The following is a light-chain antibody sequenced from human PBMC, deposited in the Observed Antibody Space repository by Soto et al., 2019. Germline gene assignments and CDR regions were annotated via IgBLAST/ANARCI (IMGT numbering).Light chain of an antibody. CDR1: TSNIGSNT. CDR3: AAWDDSLNGVV. Sequence: QSVLTQPPSASGTPGQRVTISCSGSTSNIGSNTVNWYQQLPGTALKLLIYSNNQRPSEVPDRFSGSKSGTSASLAISGLQSEDEADYYCAAWDDSLNGVVFGGGTKLTVL. CDR2: SNN. J-gene: IGLJ2*01. V-gene: IGLV1-44*01.